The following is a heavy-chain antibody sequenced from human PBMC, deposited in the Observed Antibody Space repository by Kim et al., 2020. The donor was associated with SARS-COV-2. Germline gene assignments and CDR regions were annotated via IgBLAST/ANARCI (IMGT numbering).Heavy chain of an antibody. J-gene: IGHJ6*02. V-gene: IGHV3-33*06. CDR2: IWYDGSNK. CDR1: GFTFSSYG. Sequence: GGSLRLSCAASGFTFSSYGMHWVRQAPGKGLEWVAVIWYDGSNKYYADSVKGRFTISRDNSKNTLYLQMNSLRAEDTAVYYCAKAEEDYYYYYGMDVWGQGTTVTVSS. CDR3: AKAEEDYYYYYGMDV.